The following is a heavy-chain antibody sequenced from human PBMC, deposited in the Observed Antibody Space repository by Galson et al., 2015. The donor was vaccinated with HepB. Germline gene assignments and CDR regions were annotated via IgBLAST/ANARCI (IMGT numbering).Heavy chain of an antibody. CDR1: GFTFGDYA. CDR3: TRGEMLATILGMLDPPFDY. Sequence: SLRLSCAASGFTFGDYAMSWFRQAPGKGLEWVGFIRSKAYGGTTEYAASVKGRFTISRDDSKSIAYLQMNSLKTEDTAVYYCTRGEMLATILGMLDPPFDYWGQGTLVTVSS. J-gene: IGHJ4*02. D-gene: IGHD5-24*01. CDR2: IRSKAYGGTT. V-gene: IGHV3-49*03.